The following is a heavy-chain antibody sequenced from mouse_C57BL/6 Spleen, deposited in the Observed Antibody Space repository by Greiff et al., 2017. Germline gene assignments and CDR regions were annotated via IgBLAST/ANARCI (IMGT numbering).Heavy chain of an antibody. Sequence: EVQVVESGGGLVKPGGSLKLSCAASGFTFSSYAMSWVRQTPEKRLEWVATISDGGSYTYYPDNVKGRFTISRDNAKNNLYLQMSHLKSEDTAMYYCARERAYYGSPYFDYWGQGTTLTVSS. D-gene: IGHD1-1*01. V-gene: IGHV5-4*01. CDR3: ARERAYYGSPYFDY. CDR1: GFTFSSYA. J-gene: IGHJ2*01. CDR2: ISDGGSYT.